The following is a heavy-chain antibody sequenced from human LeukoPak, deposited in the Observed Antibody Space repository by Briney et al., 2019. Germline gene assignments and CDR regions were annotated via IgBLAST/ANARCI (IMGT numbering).Heavy chain of an antibody. V-gene: IGHV3-30*18. J-gene: IGHJ4*02. D-gene: IGHD3-16*01. CDR3: AKRNLGNIDY. Sequence: PGRSLRLSCEASGFTFIGYGMHWVRQAPGKGLEWLAVISYDGSNKYYADSVKGRFTISRDNSKNTLYLQMNSLRAEDTAVYYCAKRNLGNIDYWGQGTLVTVSS. CDR1: GFTFIGYG. CDR2: ISYDGSNK.